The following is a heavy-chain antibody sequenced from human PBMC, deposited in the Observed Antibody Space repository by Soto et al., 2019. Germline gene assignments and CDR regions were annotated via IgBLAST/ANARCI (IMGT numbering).Heavy chain of an antibody. CDR2: IKQDGSEK. Sequence: GGSLRLSCAASGFTFSSYWMSWVRQAPGKGLEWVANIKQDGSEKYYVDSVKGRFTISRDNAKNSLYLQMNSLRAEDTAVYYCARDYFRPLVQWLVRRSGSPCFDYWGQGTLVTVSS. J-gene: IGHJ4*02. CDR3: ARDYFRPLVQWLVRRSGSPCFDY. CDR1: GFTFSSYW. D-gene: IGHD6-19*01. V-gene: IGHV3-7*01.